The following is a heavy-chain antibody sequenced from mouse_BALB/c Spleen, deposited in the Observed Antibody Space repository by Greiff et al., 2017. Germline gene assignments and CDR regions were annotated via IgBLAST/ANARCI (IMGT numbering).Heavy chain of an antibody. D-gene: IGHD1-1*01. CDR2: IWGDGST. Sequence: VQGVESGPGLVAPSQSLSITCTVSGFSLTGYGVNWVRQPPGKGLEWLGMIWGDGSTDYNSALKSRLSISKDNSKSQVFLKMNSLQTDDTARYYCARDEDYGSFYAMDYWGQGTSVTVSS. CDR3: ARDEDYGSFYAMDY. CDR1: GFSLTGYG. V-gene: IGHV2-6-7*01. J-gene: IGHJ4*01.